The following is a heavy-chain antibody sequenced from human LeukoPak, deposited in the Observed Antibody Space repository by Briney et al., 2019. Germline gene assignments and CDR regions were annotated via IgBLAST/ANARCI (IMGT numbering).Heavy chain of an antibody. J-gene: IGHJ4*02. CDR1: GGSIRSYY. D-gene: IGHD5-24*01. V-gene: IGHV4-59*01. Sequence: SETLSLTCPVSGGSIRSYYWSWIRQPSGKGLEWIAYIYYSGSTNYNLSLKSRVTISLDTSKNQFSLKLSSVTAADTAVYYCARGDGQDGNFDYWGQGTLVTVSS. CDR2: IYYSGST. CDR3: ARGDGQDGNFDY.